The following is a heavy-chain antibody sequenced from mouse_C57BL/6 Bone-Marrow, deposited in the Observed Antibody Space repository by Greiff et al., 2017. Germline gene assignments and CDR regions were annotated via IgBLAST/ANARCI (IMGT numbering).Heavy chain of an antibody. CDR1: GYTFTSSG. CDR2: IYPRSGNT. CDR3: ARDGYYFYYCDD. Sequence: QVQLKQSGAELARPGASVKLSCKASGYTFTSSGISWVKQRTGQGLEWIGEIYPRSGNTYYNEKFKGKATLTADKSSSTAYMELRSLTSEDSAVYFCARDGYYFYYCDDWGQGTTLTVSS. D-gene: IGHD2-3*01. V-gene: IGHV1-81*01. J-gene: IGHJ2*01.